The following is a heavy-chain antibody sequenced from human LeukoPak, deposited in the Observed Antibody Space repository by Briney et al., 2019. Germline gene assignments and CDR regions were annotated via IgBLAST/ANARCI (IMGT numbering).Heavy chain of an antibody. V-gene: IGHV3-48*02. Sequence: GGSLRLSCAASGFTFSSYSMNWVRQAPGKGLDWVSYISSTGTTMYYADSVKGRFTISRDNAKNSLYLQMNSLRDEDTAVYYCAVEGYCSGGSCYTNWFDPWGQGALITVSS. J-gene: IGHJ5*02. D-gene: IGHD2-15*01. CDR2: ISSTGTTM. CDR3: AVEGYCSGGSCYTNWFDP. CDR1: GFTFSSYS.